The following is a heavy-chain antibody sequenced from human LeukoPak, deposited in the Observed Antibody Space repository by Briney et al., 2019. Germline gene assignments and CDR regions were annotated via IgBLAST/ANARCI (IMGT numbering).Heavy chain of an antibody. Sequence: GSLRLSCAASGFTFSSYGMSWVRPAPGKGLEWVSAISGSGGSTYYADSVKGRFTISRDNSKNTLYLQMNSLRAEDTAVYYCAKDRAITMVRGVIVSFDYWGQGTLVTVSS. CDR3: AKDRAITMVRGVIVSFDY. V-gene: IGHV3-23*01. CDR2: ISGSGGST. J-gene: IGHJ4*02. CDR1: GFTFSSYG. D-gene: IGHD3-10*01.